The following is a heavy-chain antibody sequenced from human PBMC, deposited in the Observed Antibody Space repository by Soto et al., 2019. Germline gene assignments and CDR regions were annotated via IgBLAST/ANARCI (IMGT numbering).Heavy chain of an antibody. CDR3: SRQASDFWSGKPQYYMDV. V-gene: IGHV3-73*01. CDR2: IRSKGNNYAT. Sequence: EVQLVESGGGLVQPGGSLKLSCAASGFTFSGSAMHWFRQASGKGLEGVGRIRSKGNNYATAYGASLTGRFTIPRDDSKNTGYLQMNSLNTEDTPVYYCSRQASDFWSGKPQYYMDVCGKGTTVTVSS. D-gene: IGHD3-3*01. CDR1: GFTFSGSA. J-gene: IGHJ6*03.